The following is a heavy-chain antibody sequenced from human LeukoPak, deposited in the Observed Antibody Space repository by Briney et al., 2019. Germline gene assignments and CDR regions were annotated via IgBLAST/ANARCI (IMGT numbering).Heavy chain of an antibody. J-gene: IGHJ5*02. Sequence: SETLSLTCTVSGGSISSSSYHWGWIRQPPGKGLEWIGSIYYSGSTYYNPSLKSRVTISVDTSKNQFSLKLSSVTAADTAVYYCARDCVDIVVVPAQNWFDPWGQGTLVTVSS. CDR2: IYYSGST. V-gene: IGHV4-39*07. D-gene: IGHD2-2*01. CDR3: ARDCVDIVVVPAQNWFDP. CDR1: GGSISSSSYH.